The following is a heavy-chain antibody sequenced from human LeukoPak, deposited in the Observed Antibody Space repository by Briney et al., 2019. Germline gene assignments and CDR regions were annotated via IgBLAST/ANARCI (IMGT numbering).Heavy chain of an antibody. CDR2: IRSGGGTT. CDR3: AKHHSSGFGNGDAFAM. V-gene: IGHV3-23*01. J-gene: IGHJ3*02. Sequence: GGSLTLSCAASRFTVRNNYMSWVRQAPAKGLEWVSGIRSGGGTTYYEDSVEGRFTISRDNCKTTLYLLMDSLRAEERAVHFCAKHHSSGFGNGDAFAMWREGTMATVPS. CDR1: RFTVRNNY. D-gene: IGHD3-10*01.